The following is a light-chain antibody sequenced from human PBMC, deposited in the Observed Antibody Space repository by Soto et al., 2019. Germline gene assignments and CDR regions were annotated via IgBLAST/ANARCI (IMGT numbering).Light chain of an antibody. J-gene: IGLJ3*02. CDR3: SSCAGSNLGV. CDR1: SSDVGGYNY. CDR2: EVS. V-gene: IGLV2-8*01. Sequence: QSALTQPPSASGSPGQSVTISCTGTSSDVGGYNYVSWYQQHPGKAPKLMIYEVSKRPSGVPDRFSGSKSGNTASLSVSGLQAEDEADYYCSSCAGSNLGVFGGGTKLTVL.